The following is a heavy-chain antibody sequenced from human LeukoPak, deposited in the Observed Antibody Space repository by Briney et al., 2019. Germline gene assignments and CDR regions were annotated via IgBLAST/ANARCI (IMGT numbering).Heavy chain of an antibody. CDR1: GSTFSSYA. J-gene: IGHJ4*02. V-gene: IGHV3-23*01. CDR3: AKDLRYCSGGSCYNS. Sequence: GGSLRLSCAASGSTFSSYAMSWVRQAPGKGLEWVSAISGSGGSTYYADSVKGRFTISRDNSKNTLYLQMNSLRAEDTAVYYCAKDLRYCSGGSCYNSWGQGTLVTVSS. CDR2: ISGSGGST. D-gene: IGHD2-15*01.